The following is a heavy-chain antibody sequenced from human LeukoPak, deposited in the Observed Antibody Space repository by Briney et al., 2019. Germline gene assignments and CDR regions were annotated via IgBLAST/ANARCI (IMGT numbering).Heavy chain of an antibody. CDR1: GGSFSGFY. CDR3: AREIVASSDAFHI. V-gene: IGHV4-34*01. D-gene: IGHD3-22*01. J-gene: IGHJ3*02. Sequence: SETLSLTCAVYGGSFSGFYWTWIRQPPGKGLEWIGEINHSGSTNYNPSLKSRVTISVDTSKNQFSLKLSSVTAADTAVYYCAREIVASSDAFHIWGQGTMVTVSS. CDR2: INHSGST.